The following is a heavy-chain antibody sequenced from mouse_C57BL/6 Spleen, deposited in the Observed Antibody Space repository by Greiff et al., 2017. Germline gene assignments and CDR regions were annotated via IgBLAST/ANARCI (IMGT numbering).Heavy chain of an antibody. J-gene: IGHJ3*01. CDR3: TTYYYASRRVAY. CDR1: GFNIKDDY. V-gene: IGHV14-4*01. CDR2: IDPENGDT. Sequence: EVQLLQSGAELVRPGASVKLSCTASGFNIKDDYMHWVKQRPEQGLEWIGWIDPENGDTEYASKFQGKATITADTSSNTAYLQLSSLTSEDTAVYYCTTYYYASRRVAYWGQGTLVTVSA. D-gene: IGHD1-1*01.